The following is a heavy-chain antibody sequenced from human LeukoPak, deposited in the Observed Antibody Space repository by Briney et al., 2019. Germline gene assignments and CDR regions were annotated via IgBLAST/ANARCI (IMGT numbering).Heavy chain of an antibody. CDR3: ASSYDDLNEPIDY. CDR1: GFTFSSYA. CDR2: ISYDGSNK. V-gene: IGHV3-30-3*01. J-gene: IGHJ4*02. Sequence: GRSLRLSCAASGFTFSSYAMHWVRQAPGKGLEWVAVISYDGSNKYYADSVKGRFTISRDNSKNTPYLQMNSLRAEDTAVYYCASSYDDLNEPIDYWGQGTLVTVSS. D-gene: IGHD3-3*01.